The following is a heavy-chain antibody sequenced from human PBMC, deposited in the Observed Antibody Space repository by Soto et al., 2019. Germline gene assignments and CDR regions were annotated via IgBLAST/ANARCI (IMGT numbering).Heavy chain of an antibody. CDR2: LSGDNGDI. J-gene: IGHJ4*02. CDR1: NYTFNSYG. V-gene: IGHV1-18*01. CDR3: AGSRGFGFDF. Sequence: QVQLVQSGDELKKPGASVKVSCKASNYTFNSYGISWVRKAPGQGLEWMGWLSGDNGDIKYAQKFKSRVTMTTDISTSTVYMELRSLSSDDTAVYFCAGSRGFGFDFWGQGTLVTVSS. D-gene: IGHD2-15*01.